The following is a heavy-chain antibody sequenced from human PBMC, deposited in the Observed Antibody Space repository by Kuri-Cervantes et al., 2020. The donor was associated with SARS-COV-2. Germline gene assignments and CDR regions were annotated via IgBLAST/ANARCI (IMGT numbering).Heavy chain of an antibody. Sequence: SQTLSLTCAVYGGSFSGYYWSWIRQPPGKGLEWIGEINHSGRTNYNPSLKSRVTISVDTSKNQFSLKLSSVTAADSAVYYCARHGTLHWVDYYYGSGSYYPTYYFDYWGQGNRVNGAS. CDR2: INHSGRT. CDR3: ARHGTLHWVDYYYGSGSYYPTYYFDY. D-gene: IGHD3-10*01. J-gene: IGHJ4*02. V-gene: IGHV4-34*01. CDR1: GGSFSGYY.